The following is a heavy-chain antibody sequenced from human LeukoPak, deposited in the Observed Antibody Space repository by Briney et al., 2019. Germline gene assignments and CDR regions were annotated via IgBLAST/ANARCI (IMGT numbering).Heavy chain of an antibody. CDR2: MNPNSGNT. CDR3: ASGSRYDY. CDR1: GYTFTSYD. J-gene: IGHJ4*02. Sequence: ASVKVSCKASGYTFTSYDINWVRQATGQGLEWMGWMNPNSGNTGYAQKLQGRVTMTTDTSTSTAYMELRSLRSDDTAVYYCASGSRYDYWGQGTLVTVSS. D-gene: IGHD5-18*01. V-gene: IGHV1-8*01.